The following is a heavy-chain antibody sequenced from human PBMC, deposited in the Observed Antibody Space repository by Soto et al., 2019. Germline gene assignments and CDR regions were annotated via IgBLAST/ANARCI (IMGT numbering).Heavy chain of an antibody. Sequence: QVQLQESGPGLVKPSQTLSLTCTVSGGSISSGGYYWSWIRQHPGKGLEWIGDIYYSGSTYYNPSHKHRVTISVDTSKNQFSLKLSSVTAADTAVYYCAGTIDCSSTSCYTYRSDYWGQGTLVTVSS. D-gene: IGHD2-2*02. J-gene: IGHJ4*02. CDR1: GGSISSGGYY. CDR2: IYYSGST. CDR3: AGTIDCSSTSCYTYRSDY. V-gene: IGHV4-31*03.